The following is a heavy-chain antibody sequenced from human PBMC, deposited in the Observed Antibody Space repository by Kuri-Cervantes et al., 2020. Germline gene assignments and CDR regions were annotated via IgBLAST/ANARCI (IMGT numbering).Heavy chain of an antibody. Sequence: ASVKVSCKASGYTFTGYYMHWVRQAPGQGLEWMGWINPNSGGTNYAQKFQGRVTMTRDTSISTAYMELSRLRSDDTAVYYCARERTPDRWEWSTPDAFDIWGKGTMVTVSS. CDR2: INPNSGGT. CDR1: GYTFTGYY. V-gene: IGHV1-2*02. J-gene: IGHJ3*02. CDR3: ARERTPDRWEWSTPDAFDI. D-gene: IGHD3-3*01.